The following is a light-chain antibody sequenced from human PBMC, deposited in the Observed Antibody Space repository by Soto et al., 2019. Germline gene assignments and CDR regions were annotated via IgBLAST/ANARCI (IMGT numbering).Light chain of an antibody. J-gene: IGLJ3*02. Sequence: QSALTQPASVSGSPGQSITISCTGTSSDVGGYNSVSWYQQHPGKAPKLMIYEVSNRPSGVSNRFSGSKSGNTASLTISGLQAEDEADYYSRSYTSSSPRVFGGGTKLTVL. CDR3: RSYTSSSPRV. CDR2: EVS. V-gene: IGLV2-14*01. CDR1: SSDVGGYNS.